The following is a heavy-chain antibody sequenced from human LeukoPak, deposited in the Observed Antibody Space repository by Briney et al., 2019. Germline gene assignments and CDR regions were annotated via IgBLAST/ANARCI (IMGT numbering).Heavy chain of an antibody. CDR2: ISTGTYI. CDR3: AKDFNAAFDY. CDR1: GFTFSRFE. J-gene: IGHJ4*02. V-gene: IGHV3-48*03. D-gene: IGHD6-13*01. Sequence: GSLRLSCVASGFTFSRFEMNWVRQAPGKGLEWISHISTGTYIAYTDSVKGRFTISRDNSKNTLYLQMNSLRPEDTGIYYCAKDFNAAFDYWGQGTLVTVSS.